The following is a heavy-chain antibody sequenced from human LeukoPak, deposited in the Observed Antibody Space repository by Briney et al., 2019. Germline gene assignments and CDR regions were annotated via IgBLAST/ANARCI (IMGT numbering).Heavy chain of an antibody. CDR3: ARGVEEQLVRTGWFDP. CDR2: INYSGRI. D-gene: IGHD6-6*01. V-gene: IGHV4-39*07. J-gene: IGHJ5*02. CDR1: GGSISSSTYF. Sequence: PSETLSLTCTVSGGSISSSTYFWAWLRQPPGKGLEWIGSINYSGRITYNPSLKSRVTVSQDTSKNQFSLTLSSVTAADTAVYYCARGVEEQLVRTGWFDPWGQGTLVTVSS.